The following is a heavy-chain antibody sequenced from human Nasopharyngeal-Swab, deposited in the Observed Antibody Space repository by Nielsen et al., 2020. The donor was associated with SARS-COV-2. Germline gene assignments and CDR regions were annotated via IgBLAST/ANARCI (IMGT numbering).Heavy chain of an antibody. CDR1: GGSFSGYY. CDR2: INHSGST. V-gene: IGHV4-34*01. Sequence: SETLSLTCAVYGGSFSGYYWSWIRQPPGKGLEWIGEINHSGSTNYNPSLKSRVTISVDTSKNQFSLKLSSVTAADTAVYYCARVGYDFWSGYCVGYGMDVWGQGTTVTVSS. J-gene: IGHJ6*02. CDR3: ARVGYDFWSGYCVGYGMDV. D-gene: IGHD3-3*01.